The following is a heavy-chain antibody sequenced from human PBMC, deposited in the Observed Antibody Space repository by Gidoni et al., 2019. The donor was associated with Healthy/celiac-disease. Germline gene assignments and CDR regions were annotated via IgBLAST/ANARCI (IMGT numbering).Heavy chain of an antibody. CDR1: GFTFSSYA. CDR3: ARDKGRIVVVPAARGGGFDY. Sequence: QVQLVESGGGVVQPGRSLRLSCAASGFTFSSYAMHWVRQAPGKGLEWVAVISYDGSNKYYADSVKGRFTISRDNSKNTLYLQMNSLRAEDTAVYYCARDKGRIVVVPAARGGGFDYWGQGTLVTVSS. CDR2: ISYDGSNK. D-gene: IGHD2-2*01. J-gene: IGHJ4*02. V-gene: IGHV3-30*04.